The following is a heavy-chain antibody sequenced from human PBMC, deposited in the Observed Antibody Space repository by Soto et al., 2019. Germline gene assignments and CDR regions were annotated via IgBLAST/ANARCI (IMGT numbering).Heavy chain of an antibody. CDR3: ARDYDSSGDY. D-gene: IGHD3-22*01. V-gene: IGHV4-39*01. J-gene: IGHJ4*02. CDR1: GGSISTSSYY. CDR2: IYYSGST. Sequence: QLQLQESGPGLVKPSETLSLTCTVSGGSISTSSYYWGWIRQPPGKGLEWIGSIYYSGSTYYNPSLXXRVTISVDTPQNQFSLKLSPVTAADTAVYYCARDYDSSGDYWGQGTLVTVSS.